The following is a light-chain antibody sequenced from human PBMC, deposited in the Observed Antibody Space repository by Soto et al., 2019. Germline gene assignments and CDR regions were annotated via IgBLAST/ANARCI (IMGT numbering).Light chain of an antibody. CDR2: DAS. CDR3: QQYDNLPLT. CDR1: RYITNS. Sequence: DIQMTQSPSSLSAAVGDRVTITCQASRYITNSLHWFQQKPGKAPKLLIYDASILQAGVPSRFSGSGSGIDFTFTIRSLQPEDIATYYCQQYDNLPLTFGGGTKVEIK. V-gene: IGKV1-33*01. J-gene: IGKJ4*01.